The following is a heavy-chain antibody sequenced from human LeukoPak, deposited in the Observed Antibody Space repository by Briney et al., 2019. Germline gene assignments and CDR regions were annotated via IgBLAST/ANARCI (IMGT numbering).Heavy chain of an antibody. CDR3: ARQTVTTPPWFDP. D-gene: IGHD4-17*01. Sequence: PSETLSLTCAVYGGSFSGYYWSWIRQPPGKGLEWIGEINHSGSTNYNPSLKSRVTISVDTSKNQFSLKLSSVTAADTAVYYCARQTVTTPPWFDPWGQGTLVTVSS. CDR2: INHSGST. J-gene: IGHJ5*02. CDR1: GGSFSGYY. V-gene: IGHV4-34*01.